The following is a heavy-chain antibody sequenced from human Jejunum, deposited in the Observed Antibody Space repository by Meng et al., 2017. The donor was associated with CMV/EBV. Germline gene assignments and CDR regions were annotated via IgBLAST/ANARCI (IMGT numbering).Heavy chain of an antibody. CDR3: ARVRTVTSPFDL. Sequence: QVQLVQSGAEVKKPGASVKVSCKASGYTFTGYYLYWVRQAPGQRIESMGWINPHSGGTNFAQKFRGRVTMTRDTSMSTAFMELSGLTSDDTAVYYCARVRTVTSPFDLWGQGTLVTVSS. V-gene: IGHV1-2*02. J-gene: IGHJ4*02. D-gene: IGHD4-17*01. CDR2: INPHSGGT. CDR1: GYTFTGYY.